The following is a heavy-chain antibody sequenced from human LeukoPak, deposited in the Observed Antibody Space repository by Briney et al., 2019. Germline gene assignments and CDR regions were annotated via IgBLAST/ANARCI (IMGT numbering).Heavy chain of an antibody. V-gene: IGHV3-33*01. J-gene: IGHJ4*02. Sequence: PGGSLRLSCAASGFTFSNYGMHWVRQAPGKGLEWVSVIWYDGSNGYYADSVKGRFTISRDNSKNTLYLQMGSLRAEDVAVYYCARDHHYYDSSGYPKAPDYWGQGTLVTVSS. CDR3: ARDHHYYDSSGYPKAPDY. CDR1: GFTFSNYG. CDR2: IWYDGSNG. D-gene: IGHD3-22*01.